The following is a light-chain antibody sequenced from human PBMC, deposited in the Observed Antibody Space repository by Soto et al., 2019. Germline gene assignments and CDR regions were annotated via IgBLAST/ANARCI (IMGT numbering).Light chain of an antibody. CDR3: QQRSNWPPVYT. J-gene: IGKJ2*01. V-gene: IGKV3-11*01. CDR1: QSVSSD. CDR2: DAS. Sequence: EIVLTQSPATLSLSPGERATLSCRASQSVSSDLAWYQQKPGQAPRLLIYDASYMATGIPARFSGSGSGKDYTLTISSLELEDFAVYYCQQRSNWPPVYTFGQGTKLEIK.